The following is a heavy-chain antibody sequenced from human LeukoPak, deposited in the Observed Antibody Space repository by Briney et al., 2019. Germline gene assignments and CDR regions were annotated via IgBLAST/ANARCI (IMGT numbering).Heavy chain of an antibody. CDR1: GYSFTSYW. CDR3: AGLQAVAGTLGAFDI. V-gene: IGHV5-51*01. Sequence: GESLKISCKGSGYSFTSYWIGWVRQMPGKGLEWMGIIYPGDSDTRYSPSFQGQVTISADKSISTAYLQWSSLKASDTAMYYCAGLQAVAGTLGAFDIWGQGTMVTVSS. D-gene: IGHD6-19*01. J-gene: IGHJ3*02. CDR2: IYPGDSDT.